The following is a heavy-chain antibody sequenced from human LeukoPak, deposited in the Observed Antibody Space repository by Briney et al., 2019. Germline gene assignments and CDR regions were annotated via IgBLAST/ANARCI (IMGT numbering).Heavy chain of an antibody. CDR1: GFTFSSYG. J-gene: IGHJ4*02. Sequence: PGGSLRLSCAASGFTFSSYGMHWVRQAPGKGLEWVAVIWYDGSNKYYADSVKGRFTISRDNSKNTLYLQMNSLRAEDTAVYYCARAYCGGDCPYWGYFDYWGQGTLVTVSS. V-gene: IGHV3-33*01. D-gene: IGHD2-21*02. CDR3: ARAYCGGDCPYWGYFDY. CDR2: IWYDGSNK.